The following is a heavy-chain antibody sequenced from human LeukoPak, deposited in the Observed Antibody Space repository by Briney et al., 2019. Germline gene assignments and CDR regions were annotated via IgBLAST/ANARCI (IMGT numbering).Heavy chain of an antibody. D-gene: IGHD6-6*01. Sequence: GGSLRLSCAASGFTVSSNYMSWVRQAPGKGLEWVSVIYSGGSTYYADSVKGRFTISRDNSKNTLYLQMNSLRAEDTAVYYCARYRYSSSSKIDYWGQGTLVTVSS. J-gene: IGHJ4*02. V-gene: IGHV3-53*01. CDR2: IYSGGST. CDR3: ARYRYSSSSKIDY. CDR1: GFTVSSNY.